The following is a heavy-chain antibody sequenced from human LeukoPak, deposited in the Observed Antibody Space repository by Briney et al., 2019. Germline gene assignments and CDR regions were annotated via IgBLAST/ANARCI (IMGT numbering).Heavy chain of an antibody. CDR1: GYSSTSYW. Sequence: GESLKISCKGSGYSSTSYWIGWVRQMPGKGLEWMGIIYPGDSDTRYSPSFQGQVTISADKSINTACLQWSSLKASDTAMYYCARQPRSSIFGVVSTQSAFDIWGQGTMVTVSS. V-gene: IGHV5-51*01. J-gene: IGHJ3*02. CDR3: ARQPRSSIFGVVSTQSAFDI. D-gene: IGHD3-3*01. CDR2: IYPGDSDT.